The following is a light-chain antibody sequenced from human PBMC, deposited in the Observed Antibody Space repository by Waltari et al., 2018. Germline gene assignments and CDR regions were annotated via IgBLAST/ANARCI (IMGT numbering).Light chain of an antibody. CDR2: KND. V-gene: IGLV1-47*01. Sequence: QSVLTQPPSASGTPGQRVTISCSGSNSNIGSNPVSWYQQFPGTAPKLVIYKNDPRPSGGPDRFSASKSGTAASLAISGLRSEDEADYYCAAWDDSPIGQVFGGGTKVTVL. CDR1: NSNIGSNP. CDR3: AAWDDSPIGQV. J-gene: IGLJ3*02.